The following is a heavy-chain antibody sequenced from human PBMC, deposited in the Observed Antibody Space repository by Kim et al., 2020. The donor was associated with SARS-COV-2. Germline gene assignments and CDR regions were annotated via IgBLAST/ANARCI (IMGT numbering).Heavy chain of an antibody. CDR2: ISHSGTT. CDR3: AQSSSRRCLDY. D-gene: IGHD6-19*01. J-gene: IGHJ4*02. Sequence: SETLSLTCAVSGGSISNSWWSWVRQPPGMGLEWIGEISHSGTTNYNASLRSRVTISVDKSNNQFSLKLTSVTAADTAVYYCAQSSSRRCLDYCGQGTLVT. V-gene: IGHV4-4*02. CDR1: GGSISNSW.